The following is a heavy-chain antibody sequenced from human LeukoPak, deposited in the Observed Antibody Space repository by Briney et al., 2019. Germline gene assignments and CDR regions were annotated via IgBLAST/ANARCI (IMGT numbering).Heavy chain of an antibody. D-gene: IGHD2-21*01. Sequence: GGSLRLSCAASGFIFSNYAMSWVRQTPGQGLEWVSAISDNGDKTYYTESVKVRFSISRDTSKKTLYSQANSLRAEDTAQYYCAKETVAVGGFVTIDYWGQGTLVTVSS. CDR3: AKETVAVGGFVTIDY. CDR1: GFIFSNYA. CDR2: ISDNGDKT. J-gene: IGHJ4*02. V-gene: IGHV3-23*01.